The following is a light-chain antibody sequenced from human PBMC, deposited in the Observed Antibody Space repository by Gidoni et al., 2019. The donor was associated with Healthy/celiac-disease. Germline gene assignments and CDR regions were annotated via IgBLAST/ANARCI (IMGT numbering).Light chain of an antibody. V-gene: IGKV1-39*01. CDR1: QRISNY. J-gene: IGKJ1*01. CDR2: AAS. Sequence: DIQMTQSPSSLSASVGDRVTITCRASQRISNYLNWYQQKPGKAPKLLIYAASSLQSGVPSRFTGSGSGTDFTLTISSLQPEDFATYYCQQSYSAPGTFXQXTKVEIK. CDR3: QQSYSAPGT.